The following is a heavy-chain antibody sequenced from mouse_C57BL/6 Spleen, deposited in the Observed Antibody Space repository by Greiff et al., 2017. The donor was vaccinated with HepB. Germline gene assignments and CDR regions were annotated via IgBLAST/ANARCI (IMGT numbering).Heavy chain of an antibody. CDR3: VYYINYCGY. Sequence: VQGVESGPGLVAPSQSLSITCTVSGFSLTSYGVRWVRQPPGKGLEWLGVIWGDESTNYHSALIARLIISKDNYKSQVFLKLNSLQTDDTATYYCVYYINYCGYWGKGTTLTVSS. CDR1: GFSLTSYG. CDR2: IWGDEST. D-gene: IGHD2-5*01. V-gene: IGHV2-3*01. J-gene: IGHJ2*01.